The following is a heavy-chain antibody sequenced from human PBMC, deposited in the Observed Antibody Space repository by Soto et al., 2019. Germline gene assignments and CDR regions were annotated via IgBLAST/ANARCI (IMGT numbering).Heavy chain of an antibody. D-gene: IGHD6-6*01. V-gene: IGHV3-21*01. CDR3: VRERQFVRDFYYGMDV. CDR2: ISNTGAHI. Sequence: SCAASGFTFNTYSMTWVRQAPGQGLEWVSSISNTGAHIYYADSVRGRFTISRDNAKNSLYLQMNSLTAEDTAVYYCVRERQFVRDFYYGMDVWGRGTTVTVSS. CDR1: GFTFNTYS. J-gene: IGHJ6*02.